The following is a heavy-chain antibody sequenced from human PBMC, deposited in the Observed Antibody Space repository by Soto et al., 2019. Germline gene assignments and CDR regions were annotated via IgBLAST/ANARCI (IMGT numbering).Heavy chain of an antibody. Sequence: PSXTLSLTCTVSGGSMSSYYWSWIRQPPGKGLEWIGYIYYSGSTNYNPSLKSRVTISVDTSKNQFSLKLSSVTAADAAVYYCARLIVGSSWFSGWGQGTLVTVSS. D-gene: IGHD6-13*01. CDR1: GGSMSSYY. CDR3: ARLIVGSSWFSG. CDR2: IYYSGST. V-gene: IGHV4-59*08. J-gene: IGHJ4*02.